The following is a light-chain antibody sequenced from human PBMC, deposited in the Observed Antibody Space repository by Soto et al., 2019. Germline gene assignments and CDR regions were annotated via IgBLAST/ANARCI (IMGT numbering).Light chain of an antibody. CDR1: RTIVSY. CDR2: SAS. J-gene: IGKJ5*01. V-gene: IGKV1-39*01. CDR3: QQYGSSLPIT. Sequence: DIQLTQSPSSRSASVGDGVTITCRASRTIVSYLNWYQQKPGKPPKLLIYSASTLQSGVPSRFIGSGSGTDFSLTISSLQPEDFAVYYCQQYGSSLPITFGQGTRLEIK.